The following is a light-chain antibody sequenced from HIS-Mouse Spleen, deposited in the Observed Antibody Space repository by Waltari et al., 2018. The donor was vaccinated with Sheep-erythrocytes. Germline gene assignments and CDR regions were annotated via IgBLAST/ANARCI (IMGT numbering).Light chain of an antibody. CDR1: SSDGGSYNL. CDR2: EGS. J-gene: IGLJ3*02. Sequence: QSALTQPASVSGSPGQSITIPCTGTSSDGGSYNLVPLYQQHPGKAPKPMIYEGSKRPSGVSNRFSGSKSGNTASLTISGLQAEDEADYYCCSYAGSSTPWVFGGGTKLTVL. CDR3: CSYAGSSTPWV. V-gene: IGLV2-23*01.